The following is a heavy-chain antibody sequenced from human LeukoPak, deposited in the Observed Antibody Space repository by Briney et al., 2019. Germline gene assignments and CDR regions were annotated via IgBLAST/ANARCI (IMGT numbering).Heavy chain of an antibody. J-gene: IGHJ6*02. CDR1: GYTFTAYF. D-gene: IGHD2-21*02. V-gene: IGHV1-2*02. CDR3: ARDSDSSSHYYYYYGMDV. CDR2: INPNSGGT. Sequence: ASVKVSCKASGYTFTAYFMHWVRQAPGQGLEWMGWINPNSGGTNYAQKFQGRVTMTRDTSISTAYMELSRLRSDDTAVYYCARDSDSSSHYYYYYGMDVWGQGTTVTVSS.